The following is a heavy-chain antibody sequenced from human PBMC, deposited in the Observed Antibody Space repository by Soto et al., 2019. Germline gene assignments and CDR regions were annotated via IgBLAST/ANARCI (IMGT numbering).Heavy chain of an antibody. CDR2: IYYSGGT. D-gene: IGHD6-13*01. CDR1: GCSLSSYH. J-gene: IGHJ6*02. Sequence: EALSLTCPVPGCSLSSYHRSWYRQPPGKGLEWIGYIYYSGGTNYNPSLKSRVTISVDTSKSQFSLKLSSVTAADTAVYYCARAVSWHFYYYYGMDVWGQGTTVTVSS. V-gene: IGHV4-59*12. CDR3: ARAVSWHFYYYYGMDV.